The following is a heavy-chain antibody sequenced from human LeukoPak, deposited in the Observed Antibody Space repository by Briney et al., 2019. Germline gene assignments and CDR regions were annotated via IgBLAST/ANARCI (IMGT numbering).Heavy chain of an antibody. D-gene: IGHD5-12*01. CDR3: ARASSGYVWYY. J-gene: IGHJ4*02. CDR1: GFTVSSNY. V-gene: IGHV3-53*01. CDR2: IYSGGST. Sequence: SGGSLRLSCAASGFTVSSNYMSWVRQAPGKGLEWVSVIYSGGSTYYANSVKGRFTISRDNSKNTLYLQMNSLRAEDTAVYYCARASSGYVWYYWGQGTLVTVSS.